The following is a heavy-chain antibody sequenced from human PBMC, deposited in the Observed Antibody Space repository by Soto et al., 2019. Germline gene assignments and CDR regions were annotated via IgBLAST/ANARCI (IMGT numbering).Heavy chain of an antibody. J-gene: IGHJ4*02. Sequence: EVQLLDSGGGLVQPGGSLRLSCAASGFTFSNYAMSWVRQAPGKGLERVSVISGSGGYTDYADSVKGRFTISRDNSRNTVYLQMNSLRAEDTAIYYCEKDKWANHEYGDPFDHWGQGNLVTVSS. CDR2: ISGSGGYT. CDR1: GFTFSNYA. D-gene: IGHD4-17*01. V-gene: IGHV3-23*01. CDR3: EKDKWANHEYGDPFDH.